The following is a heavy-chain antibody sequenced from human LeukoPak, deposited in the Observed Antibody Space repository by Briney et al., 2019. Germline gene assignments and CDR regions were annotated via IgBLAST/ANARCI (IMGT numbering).Heavy chain of an antibody. J-gene: IGHJ6*03. D-gene: IGHD2-15*01. V-gene: IGHV3-30*19. CDR2: SSYDGINN. CDR3: ARDCYISALYYMDV. Sequence: GRSLRLSCAGSGFTFSSFRMHWLRQAPGKGLEWGALSSYDGINNYNADYVKGRFIISTDNSKNSLDLQMNSLRSEDTAVYYCARDCYISALYYMDVWGKGTTVSVSS. CDR1: GFTFSSFR.